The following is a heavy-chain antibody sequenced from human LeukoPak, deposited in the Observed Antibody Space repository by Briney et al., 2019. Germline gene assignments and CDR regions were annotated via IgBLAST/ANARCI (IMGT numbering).Heavy chain of an antibody. CDR2: IRYDGSNK. V-gene: IGHV3-30*02. J-gene: IGHJ4*02. Sequence: GGSLRLSCAASGFTFSSYGMHWVRQAPGKGLEWVAFIRYDGSNKYYADSVKGRFTISRDNSKNTLYLQMNSLRAEDTAVYYCTKDTYYYDSSGYNWGQGTLVTVSS. CDR1: GFTFSSYG. D-gene: IGHD3-22*01. CDR3: TKDTYYYDSSGYN.